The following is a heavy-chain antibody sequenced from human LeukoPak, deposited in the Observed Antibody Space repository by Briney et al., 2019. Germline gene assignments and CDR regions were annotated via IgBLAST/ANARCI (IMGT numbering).Heavy chain of an antibody. CDR1: GFTFSSYG. J-gene: IGHJ3*02. V-gene: IGHV3-64*01. Sequence: PGGSLRLSCAASGFTFSSYGMSWVRQAPGKGLEWVSAISGSGGSTFYANSVKGRFTISRDTSKNTLYLQMGSLRAEDMAVYYCARVGDFSVAAFDIWGQGTMVTVSS. CDR3: ARVGDFSVAAFDI. CDR2: ISGSGGST. D-gene: IGHD3-16*01.